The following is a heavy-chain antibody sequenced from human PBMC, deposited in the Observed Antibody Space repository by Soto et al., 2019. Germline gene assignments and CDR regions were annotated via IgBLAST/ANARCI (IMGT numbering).Heavy chain of an antibody. CDR3: ARAHSGYDFFDY. D-gene: IGHD5-12*01. Sequence: GGSLRLSCAASGFTFSSYSMDWVRQAPGKGLEWVSSISSSSYIYYADSVKGRFTISRDNAKNSLYLQMNSLRAEDTAVYYCARAHSGYDFFDYWGQGTLVTVSS. V-gene: IGHV3-21*01. CDR1: GFTFSSYS. CDR2: ISSSSYI. J-gene: IGHJ4*02.